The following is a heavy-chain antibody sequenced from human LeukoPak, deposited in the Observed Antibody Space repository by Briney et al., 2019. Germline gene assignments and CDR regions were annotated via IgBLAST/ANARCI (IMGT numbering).Heavy chain of an antibody. D-gene: IGHD4-17*01. CDR1: GGSISSGGYS. J-gene: IGHJ6*02. CDR3: ARGPAVTTKLNYYYYGMDV. Sequence: PSETLSLTCAVSGGSISSGGYSWSWIRQPPGKGLEWIGYIYHSGSTYYNPSLKSRVTLSVDRSKNQFSLKLSSVTAADTAVYYCARGPAVTTKLNYYYYGMDVWGQGTTVTVSS. CDR2: IYHSGST. V-gene: IGHV4-30-2*01.